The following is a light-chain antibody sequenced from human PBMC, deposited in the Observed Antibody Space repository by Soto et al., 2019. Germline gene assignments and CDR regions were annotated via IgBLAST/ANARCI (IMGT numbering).Light chain of an antibody. J-gene: IGLJ1*01. V-gene: IGLV2-11*01. CDR1: SSDVGGYNY. CDR2: DVS. CDR3: SSYSISTAYL. Sequence: QSALTQPRSVSGSPGQSVTISCTGTSSDVGGYNYVSWYQQHPGKAPKLMIYDVSKRPSGVPDRFSGSKSGNTAPLTISGSQAEDEADYFCSSYSISTAYLFGTGTKVTVL.